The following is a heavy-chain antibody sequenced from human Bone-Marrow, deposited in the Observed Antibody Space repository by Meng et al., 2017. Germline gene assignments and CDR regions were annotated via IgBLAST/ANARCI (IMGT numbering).Heavy chain of an antibody. CDR3: ATGAAAADH. CDR2: IKRKSDGGTT. Sequence: EVQLVESGGGLVKPGGSLRLSCVASGFSFTDAWMSWVCQAPGKGLEWVGRIKRKSDGGTTDYAAPVKGRFTISRDDSKNTLYLQMNSLITEDTAVYFCATGAAAADHWGQGTLVTVSS. V-gene: IGHV3-15*01. D-gene: IGHD6-13*01. CDR1: GFSFTDAW. J-gene: IGHJ4*02.